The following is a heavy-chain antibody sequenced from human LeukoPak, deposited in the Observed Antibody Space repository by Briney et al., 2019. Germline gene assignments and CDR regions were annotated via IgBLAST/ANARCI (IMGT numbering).Heavy chain of an antibody. J-gene: IGHJ4*02. Sequence: SETLSLTCTVSGGSVGSAGYCWSWIRQPPGGGLEWIGYIYYISNTNYNPSLKSRVTMSVNPSKNQFSLKLNSVTAAVTAMYYCARTQSQSGSYRYYFGYWGQGTLVTVSS. CDR1: GGSVGSAGYC. CDR2: IYYISNT. CDR3: ARTQSQSGSYRYYFGY. D-gene: IGHD1-26*01. V-gene: IGHV4-61*08.